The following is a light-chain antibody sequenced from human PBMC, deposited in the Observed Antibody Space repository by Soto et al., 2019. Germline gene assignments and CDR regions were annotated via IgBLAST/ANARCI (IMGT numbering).Light chain of an antibody. J-gene: IGKJ5*01. CDR3: QQFYDYAIT. CDR1: QGISSS. V-gene: IGKV1D-13*01. CDR2: DAS. Sequence: ALQLTQSPSSLSASVGDRVTITCRASQGISSSLAWYQHTPGKAPKLLISDASTLQSAVPSRFSGSGSGTDFTLTISSLQPEDFATYYCQQFYDYAITFGQGTRLDIK.